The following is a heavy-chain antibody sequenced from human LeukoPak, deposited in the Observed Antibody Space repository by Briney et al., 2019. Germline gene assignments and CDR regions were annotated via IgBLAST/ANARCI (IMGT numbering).Heavy chain of an antibody. J-gene: IGHJ5*02. D-gene: IGHD5-18*01. Sequence: ASVKVSCRASGGTFSSYAISWVRQAPGQGLEWMGRIIAIFGTANYAQKFQGRVTITTDESTSTAYMELSSLRSEDTAVYYCARDLWDTAIDNWFDPWGQGTLVTVSS. CDR3: ARDLWDTAIDNWFDP. CDR2: IIAIFGTA. V-gene: IGHV1-69*05. CDR1: GGTFSSYA.